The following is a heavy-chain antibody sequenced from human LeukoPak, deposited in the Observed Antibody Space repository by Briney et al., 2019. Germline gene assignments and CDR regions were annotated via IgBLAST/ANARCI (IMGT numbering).Heavy chain of an antibody. CDR3: ARGRSGSYSSFYYYYYGMDV. V-gene: IGHV4-39*01. CDR1: GGSLSSSSYS. D-gene: IGHD1-26*01. J-gene: IGHJ6*02. Sequence: SETLSLTCTVSGGSLSSSSYSWGWVRQPPGKGLEWIGNVFYSGNSYSNPSLNSRVTISVDTSKNQFSLQLSSVTAADTAVYYCARGRSGSYSSFYYYYYGMDVWGQGTTVTVSS. CDR2: VFYSGNS.